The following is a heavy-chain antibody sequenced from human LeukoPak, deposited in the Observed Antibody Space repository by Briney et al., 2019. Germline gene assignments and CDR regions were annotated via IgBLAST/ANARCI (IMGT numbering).Heavy chain of an antibody. J-gene: IGHJ4*02. D-gene: IGHD4-11*01. CDR1: GGSISSGSYY. CDR2: IYTSGST. CDR3: ARESLYGNYLRGVVY. Sequence: SETLSLTCTVSGGSISSGSYYWSWVRQPAGKGLEWIGRIYTSGSTNYNPSLKSRVTISVDTSKNQFSLKLSSVTAADTAVYYCARESLYGNYLRGVVYWGQGTLVTVSS. V-gene: IGHV4-61*02.